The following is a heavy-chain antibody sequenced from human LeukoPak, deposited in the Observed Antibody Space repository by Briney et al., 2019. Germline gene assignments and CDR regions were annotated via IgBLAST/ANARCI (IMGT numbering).Heavy chain of an antibody. CDR3: ARQDYDFWSGSWFDP. V-gene: IGHV4-39*01. Sequence: SETLSLTCTVSGGSISSSSYYWGWIRQPPGKGLEWIGSIYYSGSTYYNPSLKSRVTISVDTSKNQFSLKLSSVTAADTAVYYCARQDYDFWSGSWFDPWGQGTLVTVSS. CDR1: GGSISSSSYY. D-gene: IGHD3-3*01. J-gene: IGHJ5*02. CDR2: IYYSGST.